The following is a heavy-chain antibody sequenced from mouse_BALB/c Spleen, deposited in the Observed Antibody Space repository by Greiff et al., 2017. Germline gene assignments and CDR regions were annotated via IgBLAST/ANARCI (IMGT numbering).Heavy chain of an antibody. CDR1: GFTFSSYT. Sequence: DVQLVESGGGLVQPGGSLKLSCAASGFTFSSYTMSWVRQTPEKRLEWVAYISNGGGSTYYPDTVKGRFTISIDNAKNTLYLQMSSLKSEDTAMYYCASANWALAYWGQGTLVTVSA. CDR2: ISNGGGST. V-gene: IGHV5-12-2*01. J-gene: IGHJ3*01. D-gene: IGHD4-1*01. CDR3: ASANWALAY.